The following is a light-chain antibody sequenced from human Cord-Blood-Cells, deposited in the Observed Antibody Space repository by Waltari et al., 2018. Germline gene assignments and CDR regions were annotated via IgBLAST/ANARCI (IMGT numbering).Light chain of an antibody. CDR1: QSISSY. V-gene: IGKV1-39*01. J-gene: IGKJ1*01. CDR2: AAS. CDR3: QQSYSTPWT. Sequence: DIQMTQSPSYLSASVGARVTITCRASQSISSYLNWYQQTPGKAPKLLIYAASSLQSGVPSRFSGSGSGTDFTLTISSLQPEDFATYYCQQSYSTPWTFGQGTKVEIK.